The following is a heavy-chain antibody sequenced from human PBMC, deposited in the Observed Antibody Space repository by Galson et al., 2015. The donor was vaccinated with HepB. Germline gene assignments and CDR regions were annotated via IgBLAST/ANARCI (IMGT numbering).Heavy chain of an antibody. V-gene: IGHV1-46*01. Sequence: SVKVSCKASGYTFTNYFIHWVRQAPGQGLEWMGIINPSGGTTTYVQKFQGRVTMTRDTSTGTVYMELSSLRFEDTALYYCARGTLTGLFDYWGQGTLVTVSS. CDR2: INPSGGTT. CDR1: GYTFTNYF. CDR3: ARGTLTGLFDY. D-gene: IGHD7-27*01. J-gene: IGHJ4*02.